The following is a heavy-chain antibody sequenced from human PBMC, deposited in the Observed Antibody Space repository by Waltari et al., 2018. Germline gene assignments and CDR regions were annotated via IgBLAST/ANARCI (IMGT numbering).Heavy chain of an antibody. CDR2: IIPILGTA. V-gene: IGHV1-69*13. CDR1: GGTFSSYA. J-gene: IGHJ4*02. CDR3: ARDAHSGSYWAY. D-gene: IGHD1-26*01. Sequence: QVQLVQSGAEVKKPGSSVKVSCKASGGTFSSYAISWVRQAPGQGLEWMGRIIPILGTANYAQKFQGRVTITADKSTSTAYMELSSLRSEDTAVYYCARDAHSGSYWAYWGQGTLVTVSS.